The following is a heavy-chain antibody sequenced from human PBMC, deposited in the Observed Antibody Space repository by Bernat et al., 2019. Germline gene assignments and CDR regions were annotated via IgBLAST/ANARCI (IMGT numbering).Heavy chain of an antibody. J-gene: IGHJ1*01. Sequence: EVQLVESGGGLVQPGGSLRLSCAASGFRFSKYWMSWVRQAPGKGLEWVANIKEDGSEKYYVDSVKGRFTISRDNAKNSLYLQVNSLRDEDTAVYDCARELGVGVAEYFQDWGQGTLVTVSS. D-gene: IGHD2-8*01. CDR3: ARELGVGVAEYFQD. CDR2: IKEDGSEK. V-gene: IGHV3-7*03. CDR1: GFRFSKYW.